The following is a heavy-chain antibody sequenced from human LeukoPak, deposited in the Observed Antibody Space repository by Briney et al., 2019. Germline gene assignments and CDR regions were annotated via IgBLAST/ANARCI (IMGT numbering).Heavy chain of an antibody. V-gene: IGHV4-4*09. Sequence: SETLSLTCTVSGGSTSSYYWSWIRQPPGKGLEWIGYIYTSGSTNYNPSLKSRVTISVDTSKNQFSLKLNSVTAADTAVYYCARQDYSNYFNYYYYYMDVWGKGTTVTVSS. CDR3: ARQDYSNYFNYYYYYMDV. CDR2: IYTSGST. CDR1: GGSTSSYY. D-gene: IGHD4-11*01. J-gene: IGHJ6*03.